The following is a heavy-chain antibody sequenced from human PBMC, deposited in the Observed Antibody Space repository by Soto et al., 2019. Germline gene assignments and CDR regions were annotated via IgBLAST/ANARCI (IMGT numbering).Heavy chain of an antibody. Sequence: SETLSLTCSFSGDSVTSHYLTWIRQSPEKGLEWIGYMHYTGFSHYNPSLKSRLTISVDRSKNQFTLQLTSVTVEDTAVYYCAKWRGGIYIVATTDDAFDIWGQGTMVTVSS. J-gene: IGHJ3*02. CDR1: GDSVTSHY. CDR3: AKWRGGIYIVATTDDAFDI. CDR2: MHYTGFS. V-gene: IGHV4-59*02. D-gene: IGHD5-12*01.